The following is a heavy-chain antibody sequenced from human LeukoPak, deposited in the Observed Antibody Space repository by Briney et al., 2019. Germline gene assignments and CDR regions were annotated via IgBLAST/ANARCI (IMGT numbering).Heavy chain of an antibody. CDR1: GGSISSSSYY. CDR2: IYYSGST. Sequence: SETLSLTCTVSGGSISSSSYYWGWIRQPPGKGLEWIGNIYYSGSTYYNPSLKSRVTISRDTSKNEFSLKLSSVTAADTAVYYCARDSRRDGYNLDYWGRGTLVTVSS. J-gene: IGHJ4*02. CDR3: ARDSRRDGYNLDY. V-gene: IGHV4-39*07. D-gene: IGHD5-24*01.